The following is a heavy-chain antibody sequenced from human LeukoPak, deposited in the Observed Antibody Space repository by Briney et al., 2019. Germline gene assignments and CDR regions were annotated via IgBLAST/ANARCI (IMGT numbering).Heavy chain of an antibody. J-gene: IGHJ5*02. CDR2: ISSSSSYI. Sequence: GGSLRLSCAASGFTFSSYSMNWVRQAPGKGLEWVSPISSSSSYIYYADSVKGRFTISRDNAKNSLYLQMNSLRAEDTAVYYCARDMRGYYPNWFDPWGQGTLVTVSS. D-gene: IGHD3-3*01. V-gene: IGHV3-21*01. CDR1: GFTFSSYS. CDR3: ARDMRGYYPNWFDP.